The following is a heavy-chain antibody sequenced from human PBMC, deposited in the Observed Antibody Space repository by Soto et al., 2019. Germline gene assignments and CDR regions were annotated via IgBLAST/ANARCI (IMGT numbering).Heavy chain of an antibody. CDR3: ARDRPRDDGDGFDI. Sequence: EVQLVETGGGLIQPGGSLRLSCAASGLTVSSNYMNWVRQAPGKGLEWVSVLYSGGSTHYAGSVKGRFIISRDNSKNTLYLLMNSLRVEVTAVYYCARDRPRDDGDGFDIWGHGTMVTVSS. V-gene: IGHV3-53*02. CDR1: GLTVSSNY. CDR2: LYSGGST. J-gene: IGHJ3*02.